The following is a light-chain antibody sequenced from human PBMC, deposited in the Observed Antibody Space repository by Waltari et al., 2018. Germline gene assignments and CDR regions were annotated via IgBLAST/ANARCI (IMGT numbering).Light chain of an antibody. J-gene: IGKJ1*01. CDR3: QKYDSAPET. CDR2: GGS. CDR1: QDIRNF. V-gene: IGKV1-27*01. Sequence: DMQMTQSPSSLSASVGHRVTITCRASQDIRNFLAWYQQKPGKLPDLLIYGGSTLQSGVPSRFSGSGSGTDFTLTISSLQPEDVATYYCQKYDSAPETFGQGTKVEIK.